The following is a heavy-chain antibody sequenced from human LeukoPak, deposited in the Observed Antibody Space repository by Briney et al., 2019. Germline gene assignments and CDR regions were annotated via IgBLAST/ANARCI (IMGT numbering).Heavy chain of an antibody. CDR1: GFTFSDYG. D-gene: IGHD4-17*01. CDR2: VKQDGSEK. V-gene: IGHV3-7*01. J-gene: IGHJ4*02. CDR3: ARPTTVGSLFDY. Sequence: GGSRRLSCAASGFTFSDYGMSWVRQAPGKGLEWVANVKQDGSEKFYVDSVKGRFTISRDNAKNSLYLQMNSLRVEDTAVYYCARPTTVGSLFDYWGQGTLVTVSS.